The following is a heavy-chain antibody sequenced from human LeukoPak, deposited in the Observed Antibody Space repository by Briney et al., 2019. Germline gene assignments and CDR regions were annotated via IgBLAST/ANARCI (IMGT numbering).Heavy chain of an antibody. CDR2: INHSGST. CDR3: ARGHHYDFWSGYYPNWFDP. CDR1: GGSFSGYY. V-gene: IGHV4-34*01. J-gene: IGHJ5*02. Sequence: SETLSLTCAVYGGSFSGYYWSWIRQPPGKGLEWIGEINHSGSTSYNPSLKSRVTISVDTSKNQFSLKLSSVTAADTAVYYCARGHHYDFWSGYYPNWFDPWGQGTLVTVSS. D-gene: IGHD3-3*01.